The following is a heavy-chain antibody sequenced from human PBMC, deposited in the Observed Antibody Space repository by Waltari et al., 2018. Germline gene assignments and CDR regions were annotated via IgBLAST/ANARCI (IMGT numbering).Heavy chain of an antibody. CDR2: IYHSGNT. V-gene: IGHV4-30-4*08. CDR1: GGSISSGDYY. J-gene: IGHJ5*02. Sequence: QVQLQESGPGLVEPSQTLSLTCTVFGGSISSGDYYWGWSRQPPGKGLEWVGFIYHSGNTHTNPSLKSRITMAVDTSKHQFSLNLNSVNAADTAVYYCARGTHGFDPWGHGTLVTVSS. CDR3: ARGTHGFDP.